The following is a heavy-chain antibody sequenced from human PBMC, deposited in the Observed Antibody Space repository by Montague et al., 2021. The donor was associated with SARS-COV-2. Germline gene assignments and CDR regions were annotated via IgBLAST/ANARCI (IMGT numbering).Heavy chain of an antibody. Sequence: SETLSLTCTVSGGSISSYYWSWIRQPPGKRLEWMGYISDTGSTTYNPSLESRVTMSVDTSKHHFALSLSSVTAADTAVYYCVRDECGSSGFDSWGQGTLVTVSS. CDR3: VRDECGSSGFDS. CDR1: GGSISSYY. J-gene: IGHJ4*02. V-gene: IGHV4-59*01. CDR2: ISDTGST. D-gene: IGHD1-1*01.